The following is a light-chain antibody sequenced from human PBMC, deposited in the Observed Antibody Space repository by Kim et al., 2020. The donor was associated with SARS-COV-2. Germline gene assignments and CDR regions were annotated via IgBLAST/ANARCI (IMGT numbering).Light chain of an antibody. CDR1: SGDVGGYDL. V-gene: IGLV2-14*03. CDR3: SSYTSRSSYV. Sequence: GQSITISCTGTSGDVGGYDLVSWYQHHPGKPPKLLISDVNKRPSGVSDRFSGSKSGNTGSLTISGLQAEDEADYYCSSYTSRSSYVFGTGTKVTVL. J-gene: IGLJ1*01. CDR2: DVN.